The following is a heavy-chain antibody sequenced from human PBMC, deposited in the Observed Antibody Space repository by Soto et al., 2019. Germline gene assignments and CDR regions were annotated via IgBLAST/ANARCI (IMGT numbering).Heavy chain of an antibody. Sequence: ASVKVSCKASGYTFTGYYMHWVRQAPGQGLEWMGWINPNSGGTSYAQKFQGWVTMTRDTSISTAYMELSRLRSDDTAVYYCARGYCSSTSCYYGMDVWGQGTTVTVSS. J-gene: IGHJ6*02. CDR1: GYTFTGYY. CDR2: INPNSGGT. D-gene: IGHD2-2*01. V-gene: IGHV1-2*04. CDR3: ARGYCSSTSCYYGMDV.